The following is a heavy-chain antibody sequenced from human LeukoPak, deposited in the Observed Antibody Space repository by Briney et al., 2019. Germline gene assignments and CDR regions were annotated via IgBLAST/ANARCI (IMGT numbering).Heavy chain of an antibody. V-gene: IGHV3-30*02. Sequence: GGSLRLSRAASGFTFSSYGMHWVRQAPGKGLEWVAFIRYDGSNKYYADSVKGRFTISRDNSKNTLYLQMNSLRAEDTAVYYCAKTYYDSSGDAFDIWGQGTMVTVSS. CDR2: IRYDGSNK. CDR1: GFTFSSYG. D-gene: IGHD3-22*01. J-gene: IGHJ3*02. CDR3: AKTYYDSSGDAFDI.